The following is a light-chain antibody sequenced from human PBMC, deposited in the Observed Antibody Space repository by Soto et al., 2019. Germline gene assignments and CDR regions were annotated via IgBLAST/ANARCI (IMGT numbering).Light chain of an antibody. J-gene: IGKJ3*01. CDR2: AAS. CDR3: QKYNCAPPFT. Sequence: DIQMTQSPSSLSASVGDRVTITCRASQGISNYVAWYQQKPGKVPTLLIYAASTFQSGVPSRFSGSGSGTDFTLTISSPQAADVATYYCQKYNCAPPFTFGRGTNVDIK. CDR1: QGISNY. V-gene: IGKV1-27*01.